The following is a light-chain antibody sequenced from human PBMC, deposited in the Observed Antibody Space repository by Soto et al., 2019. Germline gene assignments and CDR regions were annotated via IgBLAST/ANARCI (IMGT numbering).Light chain of an antibody. V-gene: IGKV1-39*01. CDR3: QQSYNSPPIT. CDR2: AAS. Sequence: DIQMTQSPSSLSASIGDRVTISCRASQDISSSLNWYQHKSGKAPKLLIYAASGLHSGVPSRFSGSGSGTDFTLTISSLQPEDFATYYCQQSYNSPPITFGQGTRLEIK. CDR1: QDISSS. J-gene: IGKJ5*01.